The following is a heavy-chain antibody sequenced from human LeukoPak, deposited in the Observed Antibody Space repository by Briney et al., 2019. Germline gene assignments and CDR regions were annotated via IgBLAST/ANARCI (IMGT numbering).Heavy chain of an antibody. CDR2: ISSSSSYI. J-gene: IGHJ3*02. Sequence: GGPLSLSCAASGFTFSSYSMNWVRQAPGKPLDRLSPISSSSSYIYYADSVKGRFTTSRDNAKNSLYLQMNSLRAEDTAVYYCARGPSGSYPDAFDIWGQGTMVTVSS. V-gene: IGHV3-21*01. D-gene: IGHD1-26*01. CDR3: ARGPSGSYPDAFDI. CDR1: GFTFSSYS.